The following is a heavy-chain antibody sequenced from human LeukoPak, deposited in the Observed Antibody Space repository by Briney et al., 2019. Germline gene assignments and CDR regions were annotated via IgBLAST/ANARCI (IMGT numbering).Heavy chain of an antibody. Sequence: PGGSLRLSCAASGFTLDDYAMHWVRQAPGKGLEWVSLISWDGGGTYYADSVKGRFTISRDNSKNSLYLQMNSLRAEDTALYYCAKAQWGDIVVVPAARADAFDIWGQGTMVTVSS. V-gene: IGHV3-43D*04. J-gene: IGHJ3*02. CDR2: ISWDGGGT. CDR1: GFTLDDYA. D-gene: IGHD2-2*01. CDR3: AKAQWGDIVVVPAARADAFDI.